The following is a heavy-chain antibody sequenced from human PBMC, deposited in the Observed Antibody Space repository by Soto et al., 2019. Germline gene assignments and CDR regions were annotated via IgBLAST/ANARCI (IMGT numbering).Heavy chain of an antibody. D-gene: IGHD3-22*01. CDR2: IVGLSGNT. CDR3: AADNSGYLDSAFDI. CDR1: GFSFSRSA. V-gene: IGHV1-58*01. Sequence: SVKVSCKASGFSFSRSAVHWVRQARGQRLEWIGWIVGLSGNTNYAQRVHQRLSFTRDLSTSTVYMELRSLTSDDTAVYFCAADNSGYLDSAFDIWGQGTAVTVSS. J-gene: IGHJ3*02.